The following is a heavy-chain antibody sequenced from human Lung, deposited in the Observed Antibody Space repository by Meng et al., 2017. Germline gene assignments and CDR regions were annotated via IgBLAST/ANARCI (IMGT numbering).Heavy chain of an antibody. CDR3: ARDEDISAAGKLFGDY. CDR2: INPKSGDT. V-gene: IGHV1-2*06. Sequence: QVPLVQSVAEVKKPGASVKVSCKASGYTFPDNWLHGVRRAPGQGLEWMGRINPKSGDTHYAQRFQGRVTMTGDTSISTAYMELSGLISDDTAMYYCARDEDISAAGKLFGDYWGQGTLVTVSS. CDR1: GYTFPDNW. J-gene: IGHJ4*02. D-gene: IGHD6-13*01.